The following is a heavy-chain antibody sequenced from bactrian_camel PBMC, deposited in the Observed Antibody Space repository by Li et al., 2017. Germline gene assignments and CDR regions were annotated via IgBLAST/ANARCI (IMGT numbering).Heavy chain of an antibody. J-gene: IGHJ4*01. Sequence: HVQLVESGGGSVQAGESVRLSCVTSGGTEDGFYVAWIRQVPGKEREGVAAIDTDGSTSYADSVKGRFTIAKDNDKNGLYLQMNSLKPEDTAMYYCAADTLLAGWSLPKDVEHFANWGHGTQVTVS. CDR2: IDTDGST. CDR1: GGTEDGFY. CDR3: AADTLLAGWSLPKDVEHFAN. V-gene: IGHV3S55*01. D-gene: IGHD5*01.